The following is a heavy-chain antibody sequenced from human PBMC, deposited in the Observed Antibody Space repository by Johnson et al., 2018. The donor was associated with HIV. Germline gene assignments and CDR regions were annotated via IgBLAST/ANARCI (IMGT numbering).Heavy chain of an antibody. CDR3: AKEPYCTNGVWCPFDV. D-gene: IGHD2-8*01. J-gene: IGHJ3*01. CDR2: IKSKTHGETT. CDR1: GFIFSNAW. V-gene: IGHV3-15*05. Sequence: VQLVESGGGLVKPGGSLRLSCAASGFIFSNAWMHWVRQAPGKGLEWVGRIKSKTHGETTDYAAPVKGRFSISRDDSKNTLYLQMNSLRAEDTALYFCAKEPYCTNGVWCPFDVWGQGTTVTVSS.